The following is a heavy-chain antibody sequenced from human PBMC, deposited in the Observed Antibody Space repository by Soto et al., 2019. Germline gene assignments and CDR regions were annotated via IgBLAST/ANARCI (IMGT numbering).Heavy chain of an antibody. V-gene: IGHV4-31*03. Sequence: SETLSLTCTVSGDSISSGSYYWNWIRQHPGKGLEWIGYMYYSGSTYYNPSLKSRITISRDTSKNQFSLRLSSVTAADTAMYYCAIDNPDVGRPWFDPSCQTILVTL. CDR1: GDSISSGSYY. D-gene: IGHD1-26*01. CDR3: AIDNPDVGRPWFDP. J-gene: IGHJ5*02. CDR2: MYYSGST.